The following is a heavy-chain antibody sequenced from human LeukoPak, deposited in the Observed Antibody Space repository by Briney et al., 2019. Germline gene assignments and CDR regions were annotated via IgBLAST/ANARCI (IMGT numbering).Heavy chain of an antibody. CDR1: GFTFSSYA. CDR3: AKILIGNSGGAFDI. J-gene: IGHJ3*02. D-gene: IGHD1-26*01. CDR2: ISYDGSNK. V-gene: IGHV3-30-3*02. Sequence: GGSLRLSCAASGFTFSSYAMHWVRQAPGKGLEWVAVISYDGSNKYYADSVKGRFTISRDNSKNTLYLQMNSLRAEDTAVYYCAKILIGNSGGAFDIWGQGTMVTVSS.